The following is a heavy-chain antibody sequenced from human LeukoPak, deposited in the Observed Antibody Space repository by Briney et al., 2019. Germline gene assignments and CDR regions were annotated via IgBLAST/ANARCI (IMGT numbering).Heavy chain of an antibody. V-gene: IGHV4-59*08. CDR2: IYYSGST. CDR1: GGSISSYY. CDR3: VRHRYGIFFFDI. D-gene: IGHD3-9*01. Sequence: PSETLSLTCSVSGGSISSYYWSWIRQSPGKGLEWIGYIYYSGSTTYNPSLKSRVTISVDTSKMHFSLKLSSVTAADTAVYYCVRHRYGIFFFDIWGQGTLVTVSS. J-gene: IGHJ3*02.